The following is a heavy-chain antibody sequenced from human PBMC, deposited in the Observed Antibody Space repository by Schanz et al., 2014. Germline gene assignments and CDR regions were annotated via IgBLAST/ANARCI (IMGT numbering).Heavy chain of an antibody. CDR1: GFTLSNSD. CDR3: ARLPVGYGSGIWDV. V-gene: IGHV3-13*01. J-gene: IGHJ6*02. D-gene: IGHD3-10*01. CDR2: IGYLGDT. Sequence: VQMVESGGGLVQPGGSLRLSCAASGFTLSNSDMHWVRQGTGKGLEWVSTIGYLGDTYYPDSVKGRFTISRDNAKNSLFLQMNSLRVEDTAVYYCARLPVGYGSGIWDVWGQGTSVTVSS.